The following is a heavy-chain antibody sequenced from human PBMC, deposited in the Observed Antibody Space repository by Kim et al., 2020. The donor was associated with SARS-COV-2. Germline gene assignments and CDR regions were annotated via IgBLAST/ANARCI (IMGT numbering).Heavy chain of an antibody. CDR2: IYYSGST. J-gene: IGHJ5*02. Sequence: SETLSLTCTVSGGSISSSSYYWGWIRQPPGKGLEWIGSIYYSGSTYYNPSLKSRVTISVDTSKNQFSLKLSSVTAADTAVYYCARGAAVGDWFDPWGQGTLVTASS. CDR1: GGSISSSSYY. D-gene: IGHD6-19*01. CDR3: ARGAAVGDWFDP. V-gene: IGHV4-39*07.